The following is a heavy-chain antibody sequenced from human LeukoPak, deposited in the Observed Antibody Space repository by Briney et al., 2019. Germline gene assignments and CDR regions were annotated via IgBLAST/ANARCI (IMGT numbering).Heavy chain of an antibody. D-gene: IGHD3-10*01. Sequence: PGGSLRLSCAASGFTFSSYWMHWVRQAPGKGLEWVSAISPDNTYYADSVKGRLTISRDDSKNTVYLQMNSPRAEDTARYYCVKEHVDRAFTRSFEIWGQGTVVTVSS. CDR3: VKEHVDRAFTRSFEI. CDR1: GFTFSSYW. V-gene: IGHV3-23*01. CDR2: ISPDNT. J-gene: IGHJ3*02.